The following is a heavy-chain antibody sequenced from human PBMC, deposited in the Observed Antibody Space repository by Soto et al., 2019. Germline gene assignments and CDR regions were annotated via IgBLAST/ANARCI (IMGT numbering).Heavy chain of an antibody. J-gene: IGHJ4*02. D-gene: IGHD5-18*01. CDR2: IYYDGSNR. CDR1: GFTFSSYG. Sequence: QVHLVESGGGVVQPGRSLRLSCAASGFTFSSYGRHWVRQAPGKGLEWVAVIYYDGSNRYYGDSVKGRFTISRDNSKNRLYLQMNSLRAEDTAVYYCAREVYTTMVPPVDYWGQGTLVTVSS. V-gene: IGHV3-33*01. CDR3: AREVYTTMVPPVDY.